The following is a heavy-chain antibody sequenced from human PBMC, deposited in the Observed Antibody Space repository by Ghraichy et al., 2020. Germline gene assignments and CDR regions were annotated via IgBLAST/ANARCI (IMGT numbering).Heavy chain of an antibody. D-gene: IGHD5-24*01. V-gene: IGHV3-11*01. CDR1: GFTFSDYY. Sequence: GESLNISCAASGFTFSDYYMSWIRQAPGKGLEWVSYISRSGSTIYYADSVKGRFTISRDNAKNSVHLQLNSLRAEDTAVYYCAKGGDGYTNAFYYFDYWGQGTLVTVSS. CDR2: ISRSGSTI. CDR3: AKGGDGYTNAFYYFDY. J-gene: IGHJ4*02.